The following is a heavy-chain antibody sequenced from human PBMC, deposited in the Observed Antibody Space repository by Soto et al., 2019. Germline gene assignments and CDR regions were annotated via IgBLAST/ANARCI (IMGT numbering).Heavy chain of an antibody. CDR2: IYYSENT. CDR3: ARDQLSSGLYVWFDP. D-gene: IGHD6-25*01. Sequence: SETLSLTCTVSGVSISSGDYYWSWIRQTPGKGLDWIGYIYYSENTYYNPSLKSRVAISGDTSKNQFSLILSSVTSADTAVYYCARDQLSSGLYVWFDPWGQGTLVTVSS. V-gene: IGHV4-30-4*02. J-gene: IGHJ5*02. CDR1: GVSISSGDYY.